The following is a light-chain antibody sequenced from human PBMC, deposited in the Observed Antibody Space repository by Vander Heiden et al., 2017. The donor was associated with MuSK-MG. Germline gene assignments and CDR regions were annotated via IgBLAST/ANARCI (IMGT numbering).Light chain of an antibody. J-gene: IGLJ1*01. CDR1: TGAVTSGHY. CDR2: DTT. CDR3: LLSYSGARL. Sequence: QAVVTQEPSLTVSPGGTVTLTCGSSTGAVTSGHYPYWFQQKPGQAPRTLIYDTTKKHSWTPARFSGSLLGGKAALTLSGAQPEDEAEYYCLLSYSGARLFGTGTKVTVL. V-gene: IGLV7-46*01.